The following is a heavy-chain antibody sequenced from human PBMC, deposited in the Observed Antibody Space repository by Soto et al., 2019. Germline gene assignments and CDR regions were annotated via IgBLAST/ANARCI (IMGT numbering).Heavy chain of an antibody. V-gene: IGHV3-33*01. J-gene: IGHJ6*02. D-gene: IGHD7-27*01. Sequence: QVQLVESGGGVVQPGRSLRLSCAASGFIFSDYNMHWVRQAPGKGLEWVTFIRDDGNNKFHADSVKGRFTISRDNSRNTLYLQMNSLRVEDTAVYYCARDSWGPEVWGQGTTVTVSS. CDR2: IRDDGNNK. CDR1: GFIFSDYN. CDR3: ARDSWGPEV.